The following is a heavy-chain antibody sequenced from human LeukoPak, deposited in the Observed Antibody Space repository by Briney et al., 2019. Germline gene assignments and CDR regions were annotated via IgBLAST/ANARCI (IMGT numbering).Heavy chain of an antibody. V-gene: IGHV4-34*01. J-gene: IGHJ4*01. CDR3: ARSVRARSSYDFWSGYYRPIYFDY. CDR2: INHSGST. CDR1: GGSFSGYY. D-gene: IGHD3-3*01. Sequence: PSETLSLTCAVYGGSFSGYYCSWIRQPPGKGLEWIGEINHSGSTNYNPSLKSRVTISVDTSKNQFSLKLSSVTAADTAVYYCARSVRARSSYDFWSGYYRPIYFDYWGHGTLVTVSS.